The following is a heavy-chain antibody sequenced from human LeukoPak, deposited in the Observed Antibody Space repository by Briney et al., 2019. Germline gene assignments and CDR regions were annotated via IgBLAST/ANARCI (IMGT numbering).Heavy chain of an antibody. CDR1: GGSISTGIYW. CDR2: IHFSGST. J-gene: IGHJ4*02. CDR3: ARDPDDSSGYYPLDY. Sequence: SETLSLTCTVSGGSISTGIYWWGWIRQSPGKGLEYIASIHFSGSTYYNPSLKSRVTISIDTSKNQFSLKLSSVTAADTAVYYCARDPDDSSGYYPLDYWGQGTLVTVTS. D-gene: IGHD3-22*01. V-gene: IGHV4-39*07.